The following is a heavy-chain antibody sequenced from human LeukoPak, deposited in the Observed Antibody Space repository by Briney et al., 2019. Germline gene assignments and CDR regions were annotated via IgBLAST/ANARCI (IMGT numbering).Heavy chain of an antibody. D-gene: IGHD3-10*01. CDR3: ARGQIYGTGSYFFDH. CDR2: IYTDGRT. Sequence: GGSLRLSCAASGFTVTSNYMSWVRQTPGQGRLEWVSVIYTDGRTFYTGSVTGRFTISRDNSKNTLDLQMNSLRAEDTAVYYCARGQIYGTGSYFFDHWGQGILVTVSS. J-gene: IGHJ4*02. CDR1: GFTVTSNY. V-gene: IGHV3-66*01.